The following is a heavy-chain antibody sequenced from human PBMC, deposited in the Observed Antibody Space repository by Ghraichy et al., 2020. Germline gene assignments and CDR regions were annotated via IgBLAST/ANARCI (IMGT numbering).Heavy chain of an antibody. CDR2: ISYDGRHT. J-gene: IGHJ4*02. CDR3: ARDRADRYFDS. CDR1: GLTFTNHG. D-gene: IGHD6-25*01. Sequence: SCAASGLTFTNHGFHWVRQAPGKGLEWVAFISYDGRHTYYADSVKGRFTISRDDSQDTLYLQMNSLRVEDTAMFHCARDRADRYFDSWGQGTLVTVSS. V-gene: IGHV3-33*05.